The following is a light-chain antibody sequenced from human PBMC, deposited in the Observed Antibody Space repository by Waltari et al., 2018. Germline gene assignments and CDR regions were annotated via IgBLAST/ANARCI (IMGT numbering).Light chain of an antibody. V-gene: IGKV4-1*01. CDR3: QQFYSTPPT. Sequence: DIVMTQSPDSLAVSLGKRAPINCKSSQRVLNRSYNNNYLACYQQNPGQPPKLLIYWASTRESGVPDRFSGSGSGTDFTLTISSLQAEDVAVYFCQQFYSTPPTFGQGTKLEIK. CDR2: WAS. J-gene: IGKJ1*01. CDR1: QRVLNRSYNNNY.